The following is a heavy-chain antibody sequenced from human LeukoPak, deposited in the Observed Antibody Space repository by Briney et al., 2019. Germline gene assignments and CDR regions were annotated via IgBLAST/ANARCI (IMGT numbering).Heavy chain of an antibody. J-gene: IGHJ5*02. D-gene: IGHD6-13*01. CDR2: TYYRSKWHN. CDR3: ARDTRGQQLVQNWFDP. CDR1: GDSVSSNSAA. Sequence: SQTLSLTCAISGDSVSSNSAAWNWIRQSPSRGLEWLGRTYYRSKWHNDYAVSVKSRITINPDTSKNQFSLQLNSVTPEDTAVYYCARDTRGQQLVQNWFDPWGQGTLVTVSS. V-gene: IGHV6-1*01.